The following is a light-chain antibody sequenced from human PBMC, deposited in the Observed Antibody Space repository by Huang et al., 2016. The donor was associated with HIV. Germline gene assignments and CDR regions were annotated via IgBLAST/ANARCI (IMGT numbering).Light chain of an antibody. V-gene: IGKV3-15*01. Sequence: EIVMTQSPATLSVSPGERATLSCRASQSVSSNLAWYQQKPGQAPRLLIYGASTRATGSPARFSGSGSGTEFTLTIGSLQSEDFAVYYCQQYNNWPTEFGQGTKVEIK. CDR1: QSVSSN. CDR3: QQYNNWPTE. J-gene: IGKJ1*01. CDR2: GAS.